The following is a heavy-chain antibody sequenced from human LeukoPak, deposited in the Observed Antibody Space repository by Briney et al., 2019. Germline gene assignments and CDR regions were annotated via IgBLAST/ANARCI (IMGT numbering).Heavy chain of an antibody. D-gene: IGHD1-26*01. CDR2: IYYGETT. V-gene: IGHV4-39*01. CDR3: VRHYVLHIVGPSY. J-gene: IGHJ4*02. CDR1: GASISSSNFY. Sequence: SETLSLTCTVSGASISSSNFYWDWIRQSPGKGLEWIGNIYYGETTSYNPSFKSRVTISVDASKNQFSLKVNSVTAADTAMYFCVRHYVLHIVGPSYWGQGILVTVSS.